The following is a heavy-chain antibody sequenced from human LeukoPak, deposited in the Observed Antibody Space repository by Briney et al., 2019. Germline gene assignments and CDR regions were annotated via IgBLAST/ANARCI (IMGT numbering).Heavy chain of an antibody. D-gene: IGHD6-19*01. CDR1: GFSFDDYG. CDR3: AKGLAVAGHFGY. J-gene: IGHJ4*02. CDR2: INWNGGST. Sequence: GGSLRLSCAASGFSFDDYGLTWVRQAPGKGLEWVSGINWNGGSTYYADSVKGRFTISRDKSKNTLYLQMNSLRAEDTAVYYCAKGLAVAGHFGYWGQGTLVTVSS. V-gene: IGHV3-20*04.